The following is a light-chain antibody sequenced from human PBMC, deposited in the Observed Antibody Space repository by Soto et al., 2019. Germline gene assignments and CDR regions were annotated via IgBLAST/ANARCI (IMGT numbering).Light chain of an antibody. CDR1: KLGDKY. Sequence: SYELTQPPSVSVSPGQTASITCSGDKLGDKYACWYQQKPGQSPVLVIYQDSKRPSGIPERFSGSNSGNTATLTISGTQAMYEADYYCQAWDSSDVVFGGGTKVTVL. CDR3: QAWDSSDVV. CDR2: QDS. J-gene: IGLJ2*01. V-gene: IGLV3-1*01.